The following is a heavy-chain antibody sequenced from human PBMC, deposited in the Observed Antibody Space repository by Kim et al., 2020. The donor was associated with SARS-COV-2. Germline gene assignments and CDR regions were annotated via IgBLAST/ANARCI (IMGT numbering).Heavy chain of an antibody. CDR3: ARDRDVYYDSSGPY. J-gene: IGHJ4*02. Sequence: DPVKGPFTIARDNAKNSLYLQMNSLRAEDTAVYYCARDRDVYYDSSGPYWGQGTLVTVSS. V-gene: IGHV3-21*01. D-gene: IGHD3-22*01.